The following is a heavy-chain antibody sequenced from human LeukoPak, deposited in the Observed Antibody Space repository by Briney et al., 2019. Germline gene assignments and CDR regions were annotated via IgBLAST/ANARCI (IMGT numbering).Heavy chain of an antibody. J-gene: IGHJ4*02. CDR2: IWYDGSNK. CDR3: ARVGVPNPFDY. Sequence: PGGPLRLSCAASGFTFSSYGMHWVRQAPGKGLEWVAVIWYDGSNKYYADSVKGRFTISRDNSKNTLYLQMNSLRAEDTAVYYCARVGVPNPFDYWGQGTLVTVSS. CDR1: GFTFSSYG. V-gene: IGHV3-33*01.